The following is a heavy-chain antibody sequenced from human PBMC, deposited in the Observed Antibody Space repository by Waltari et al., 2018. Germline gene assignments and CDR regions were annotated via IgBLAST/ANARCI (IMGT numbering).Heavy chain of an antibody. Sequence: QVQLVQSGAEVKKPGASVKVSCKASGYTFTSYGISWVRQAPGQGLEWMGWLSAYNGNTNHAQKLQGRVTMTTDTYTSTAYMELRSLRSDDTAVYYCARVISYYYDSSGQYYFDYWGQGTLVTVSS. CDR3: ARVISYYYDSSGQYYFDY. V-gene: IGHV1-18*01. J-gene: IGHJ4*02. CDR2: LSAYNGNT. D-gene: IGHD3-22*01. CDR1: GYTFTSYG.